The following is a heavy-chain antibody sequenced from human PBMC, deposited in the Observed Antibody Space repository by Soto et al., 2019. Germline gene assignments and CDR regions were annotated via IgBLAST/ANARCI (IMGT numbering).Heavy chain of an antibody. CDR1: GFTFSSYA. D-gene: IGHD4-17*01. V-gene: IGHV3-23*01. J-gene: IGHJ4*02. CDR2: ISNSGGGT. CDR3: AKYGFYGGDYGPDF. Sequence: PGGSLRLSCAASGFTFSSYAMSWVRQAPGKGLEWVSVISNSGGGTYYADSVKGRFTISRDNSKDTLYLQMNSLRAEDTAIYYCAKYGFYGGDYGPDFWGQGTLVTVSS.